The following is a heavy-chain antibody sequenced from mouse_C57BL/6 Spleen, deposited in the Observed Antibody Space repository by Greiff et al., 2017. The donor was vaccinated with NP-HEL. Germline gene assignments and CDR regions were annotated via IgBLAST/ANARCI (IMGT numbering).Heavy chain of an antibody. Sequence: QVQLQQPGAELVKPGASVKLSCKASGYTFTSYWMQWVKQRPGQGLEWIGEIDPSDSYTNYTQKFKGKATLTVDTSSSTAYMQLSSLTSEDSAVYYCARRQPDPFITTVVATDYFDYWGQGTTLTVSS. J-gene: IGHJ2*01. CDR1: GYTFTSYW. D-gene: IGHD1-1*01. CDR3: ARRQPDPFITTVVATDYFDY. V-gene: IGHV1-50*01. CDR2: IDPSDSYT.